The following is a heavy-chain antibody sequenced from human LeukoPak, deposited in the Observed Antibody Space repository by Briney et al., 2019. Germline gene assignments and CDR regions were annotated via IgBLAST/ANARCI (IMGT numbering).Heavy chain of an antibody. CDR1: GYTFPSYF. V-gene: IGHV1-46*01. J-gene: IGHJ4*02. D-gene: IGHD6-6*01. CDR2: INPTGGST. CDR3: ARTAARRFDY. Sequence: ASVEVSCKASGYTFPSYFMHWVRQAPGQGLEWMGIINPTGGSTTHAQKFQGRVTMTRDTSTSTVYMELSSLRSDDTAVYYCARTAARRFDYWGQGTLVTVSS.